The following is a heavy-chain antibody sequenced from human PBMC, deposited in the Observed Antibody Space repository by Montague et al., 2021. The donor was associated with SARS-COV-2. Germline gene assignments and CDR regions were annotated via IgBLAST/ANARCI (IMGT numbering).Heavy chain of an antibody. Sequence: SETLSLTCTVSGLSIGSGDYWGWIRQPPGKGLEGIGSIYHSGTTYYNPSLQSRLTMSIDTSTNQFSLRLTSVTAADTAVFFCVREKAGGLRNVFDIWGQGTTVTVSS. CDR2: IYHSGTT. V-gene: IGHV4-38-2*02. CDR1: GLSIGSGDY. J-gene: IGHJ3*02. CDR3: VREKAGGLRNVFDI.